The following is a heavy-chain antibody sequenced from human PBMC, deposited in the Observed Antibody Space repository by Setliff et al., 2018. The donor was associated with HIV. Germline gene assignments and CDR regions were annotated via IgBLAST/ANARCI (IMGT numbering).Heavy chain of an antibody. CDR2: VNHSGST. Sequence: SETLSLTCAVYGGSFSGYYWSWIRQPPGKGLEWIGEVNHSGSTNYNPSLKSRVTRSVDTSKNQFSLKLSSVTAADTAVYYCARHGYDPLYYYYYMDVWGKGTTVTVSS. V-gene: IGHV4-34*01. CDR1: GGSFSGYY. D-gene: IGHD5-12*01. CDR3: ARHGYDPLYYYYYMDV. J-gene: IGHJ6*03.